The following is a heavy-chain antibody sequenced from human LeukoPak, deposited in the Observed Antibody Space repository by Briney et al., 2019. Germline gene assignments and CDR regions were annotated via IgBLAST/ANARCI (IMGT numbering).Heavy chain of an antibody. V-gene: IGHV4-34*01. CDR1: GGSFSGYY. CDR2: INHSGST. J-gene: IGHJ6*03. Sequence: SETLSLTCAVYGGSFSGYYWSWIRQPPGKGLEWIGEINHSGSTNYNPSLKSRVTISVDTSKNQFSLKLSSVTAADTAVYYCARDRLGYYYMDVWGKGTTVTVSS. D-gene: IGHD6-19*01. CDR3: ARDRLGYYYMDV.